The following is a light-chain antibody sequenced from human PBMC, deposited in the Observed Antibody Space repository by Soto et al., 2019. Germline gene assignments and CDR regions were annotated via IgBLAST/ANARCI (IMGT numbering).Light chain of an antibody. V-gene: IGLV2-8*01. CDR1: SNDVGGYGY. CDR2: EVT. CDR3: SSYAGINTDVV. Sequence: QSALTQPPSASGSPGQSVTISCTGTSNDVGGYGYVSWYQQHPGKAPKLMIFEVTKRASGVPNRFSGSKSGNTASLTVSGLQAEDEADYYCSSYAGINTDVVFGGGTKVTVL. J-gene: IGLJ2*01.